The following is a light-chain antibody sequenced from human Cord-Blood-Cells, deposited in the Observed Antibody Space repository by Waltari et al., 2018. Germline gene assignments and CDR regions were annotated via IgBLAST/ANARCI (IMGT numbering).Light chain of an antibody. J-gene: IGLJ1*01. Sequence: QSALTQPRPVSGSPGQSVTISCTGTSSHVGGYNYVSWYQQHPGKAPKLMICEVGKRPSGVPVRFSGSKSGNTASLTISGLQAEDEADYYCCSYAGSYTFYVFGTGTKVTVL. CDR1: SSHVGGYNY. CDR3: CSYAGSYTFYV. CDR2: EVG. V-gene: IGLV2-11*01.